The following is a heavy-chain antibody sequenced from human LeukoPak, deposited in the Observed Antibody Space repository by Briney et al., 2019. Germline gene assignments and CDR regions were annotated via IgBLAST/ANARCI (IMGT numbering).Heavy chain of an antibody. J-gene: IGHJ5*02. D-gene: IGHD4-17*01. CDR2: IYYTGST. Sequence: KSSETLSLTCTVSGGSISIDLGSWIRQPPGKALEWIGYIYYTGSTNYNPSLKSRVTISIDTSKNQFSLRLSSVTAADTAVYYCASGYGDYWFDPWGQGTLVTVSS. V-gene: IGHV4-59*01. CDR1: GGSISIDL. CDR3: ASGYGDYWFDP.